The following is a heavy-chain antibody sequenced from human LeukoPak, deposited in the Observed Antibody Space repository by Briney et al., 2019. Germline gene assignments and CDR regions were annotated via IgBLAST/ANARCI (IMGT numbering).Heavy chain of an antibody. J-gene: IGHJ5*02. Sequence: GGSLRLSCAASGFTFSSYEMNWVRQAPGKGLEWVSYISSSGSTIYYADSVKGRFTISRDNAKNSLYLQMNSLRAEDTAVYYCARVADSSPSWFDPWGQGTLVTVSS. CDR1: GFTFSSYE. D-gene: IGHD2-2*01. V-gene: IGHV3-48*03. CDR2: ISSSGSTI. CDR3: ARVADSSPSWFDP.